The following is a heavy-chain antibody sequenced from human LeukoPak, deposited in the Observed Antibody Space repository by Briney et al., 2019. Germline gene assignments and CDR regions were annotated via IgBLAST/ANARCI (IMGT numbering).Heavy chain of an antibody. CDR1: GFSSSTSYY. J-gene: IGHJ5*02. D-gene: IGHD3-10*01. CDR2: VFHTGIT. Sequence: SETLSLTCVVSGFSSSTSYYWGWIRQPPGKGLEWIGVVFHTGITYYNTSLQSRVTISIDTSKRHFSLQLTSVTAADTAVYFCARFAIVRDLATYSWIDPWGQGTLVTVSS. V-gene: IGHV4-38-2*01. CDR3: ARFAIVRDLATYSWIDP.